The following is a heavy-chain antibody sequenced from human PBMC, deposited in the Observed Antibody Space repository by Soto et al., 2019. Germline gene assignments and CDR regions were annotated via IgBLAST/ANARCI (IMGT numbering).Heavy chain of an antibody. V-gene: IGHV4-59*01. D-gene: IGHD2-15*01. CDR2: IYYSGST. CDR1: GGSLSSYY. CDR3: ARDSDGGNSLDY. Sequence: SETLSLTCTVSGGSLSSYYWSWIRQPPGKGLEWIGYIYYSGSTNYNPSLKSRVTISVDTSKNQFSLKLSSVTAADTAVYYCARDSDGGNSLDYWGQGTLVTVSS. J-gene: IGHJ4*02.